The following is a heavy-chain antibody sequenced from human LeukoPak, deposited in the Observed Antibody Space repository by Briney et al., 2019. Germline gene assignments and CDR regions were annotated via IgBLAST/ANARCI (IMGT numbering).Heavy chain of an antibody. D-gene: IGHD1-1*01. V-gene: IGHV1-8*01. CDR3: ARGNVERRVFYYYYGMDV. Sequence: ASVKVSCKASGYTFTSYDINWVRQATGQGPEWMGWMNPNSGNTGYAQKFQGRVTMTRNTSISSAYMELSSLRSEDTAVYYCARGNVERRVFYYYYGMDVWGQGTTVTVSS. CDR2: MNPNSGNT. CDR1: GYTFTSYD. J-gene: IGHJ6*02.